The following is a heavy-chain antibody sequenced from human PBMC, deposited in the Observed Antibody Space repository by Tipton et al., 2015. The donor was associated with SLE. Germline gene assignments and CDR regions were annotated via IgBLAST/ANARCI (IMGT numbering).Heavy chain of an antibody. D-gene: IGHD3-10*01. V-gene: IGHV4-34*01. CDR3: ARELRAGYFDY. CDR2: INHSGST. J-gene: IGHJ4*02. CDR1: GGSFSGYY. Sequence: LRLSCAVYGGSFSGYYWSWIRQPPGKGLEWIGEINHSGSTNYNPSLKSRATISVDTSKNQFSLKLSSVTAADTAVYYCARELRAGYFDYWGQGTLVTVSS.